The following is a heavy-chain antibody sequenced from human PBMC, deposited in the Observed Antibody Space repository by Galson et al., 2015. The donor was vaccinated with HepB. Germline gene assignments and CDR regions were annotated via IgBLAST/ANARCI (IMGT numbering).Heavy chain of an antibody. Sequence: SLRLSCAASGFTFSRFWMHWVRQAPGKGLVWVSRLNGDGSSTNYADSVKGRVTISRDNAKNTLYLQMNSLRPEDTAVYYCARGEGTFSDLVDYWGQGTLVTVSS. CDR1: GFTFSRFW. J-gene: IGHJ4*02. V-gene: IGHV3-74*01. D-gene: IGHD3-10*01. CDR2: LNGDGSST. CDR3: ARGEGTFSDLVDY.